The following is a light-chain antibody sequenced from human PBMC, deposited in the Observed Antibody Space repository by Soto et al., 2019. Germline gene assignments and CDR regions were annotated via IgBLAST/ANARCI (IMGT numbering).Light chain of an antibody. CDR3: QQYGNSPIT. Sequence: VVLTQSPDTLSLSRGERATLSCRASERIYSAYLGWYQQKPGQAPRLLIYGTSSRATGIPDRFSRSGSGTDFTLTISRLEPEDFAVYYCQQYGNSPITFGQGTRLDIK. V-gene: IGKV3-20*01. CDR2: GTS. CDR1: ERIYSAY. J-gene: IGKJ5*01.